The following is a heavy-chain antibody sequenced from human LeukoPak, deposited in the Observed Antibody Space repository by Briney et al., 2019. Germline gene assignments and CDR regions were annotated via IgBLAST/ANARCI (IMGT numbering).Heavy chain of an antibody. CDR3: ARAAQQWLVHGFFDY. Sequence: GASVKVSCKASGGTFSSYAISWVRQAPGQGLEWMGGIIPILGTANYAQKFQGRVTITADESTSTAYMELSSLRSEDTAVYYCARAAQQWLVHGFFDYWGQGTLVTVSS. CDR1: GGTFSSYA. D-gene: IGHD6-19*01. V-gene: IGHV1-69*13. CDR2: IIPILGTA. J-gene: IGHJ4*02.